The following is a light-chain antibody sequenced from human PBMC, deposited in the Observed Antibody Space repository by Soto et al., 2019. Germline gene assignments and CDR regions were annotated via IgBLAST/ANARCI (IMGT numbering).Light chain of an antibody. Sequence: EIVLTQSPGTLSLSPGERATLSCRASQSVSSSYLAWYQQKPGQAPRLLIYGASSRATGIPDRFSGSGSGTDFTLTISRLEPEDFAVYYCQHFESSLYTFGQGTKLEIK. V-gene: IGKV3-20*01. CDR2: GAS. CDR3: QHFESSLYT. J-gene: IGKJ2*01. CDR1: QSVSSSY.